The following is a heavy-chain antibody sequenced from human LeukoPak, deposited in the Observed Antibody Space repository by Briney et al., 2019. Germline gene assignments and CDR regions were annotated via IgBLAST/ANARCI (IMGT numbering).Heavy chain of an antibody. J-gene: IGHJ6*03. CDR3: ARESRGIADYYYYYMDV. CDR1: GFTFSSYA. CDR2: ISYDGSNK. Sequence: GGSLRLSCTTSGFTFSSYAMHWVRQAPGKGLEWVAVISYDGSNKYYADSVKGRFTISRDNSKNTLYLQMNSLRAEDTAVYYCARESRGIADYYYYYMDVWGKGTTVTVSS. V-gene: IGHV3-30*04. D-gene: IGHD6-13*01.